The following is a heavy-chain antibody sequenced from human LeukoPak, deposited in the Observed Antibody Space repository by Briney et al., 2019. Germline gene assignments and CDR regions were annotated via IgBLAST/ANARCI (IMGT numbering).Heavy chain of an antibody. D-gene: IGHD3-22*01. V-gene: IGHV1-69*13. CDR3: ARVEDYYHSSGYYPFDY. CDR2: IIPIFGTA. Sequence: SVKVSCKASGGTFSSYAISWVRQAPGQGLEWMGGIIPIFGTANYAQKFQGRVTITADESTSTAYMELSSLRSEDAAVYYCARVEDYYHSSGYYPFDYWGQGTLVTVSS. CDR1: GGTFSSYA. J-gene: IGHJ4*02.